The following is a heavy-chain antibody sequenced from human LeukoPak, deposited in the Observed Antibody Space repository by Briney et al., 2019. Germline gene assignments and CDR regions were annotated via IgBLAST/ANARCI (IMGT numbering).Heavy chain of an antibody. D-gene: IGHD2/OR15-2a*01. CDR1: GGSINSDSHY. CDR3: ASSGEYGKGVFDY. J-gene: IGHJ4*02. V-gene: IGHV4-61*02. Sequence: SETLSLTCTVSGGSINSDSHYWSWIRQPAGKGLEWIGRIYTRGSATYNPSLKSRVSISPDTSKNQFSLRVTSVTAADTAVYYCASSGEYGKGVFDYWGQGTLVTVSS. CDR2: IYTRGSA.